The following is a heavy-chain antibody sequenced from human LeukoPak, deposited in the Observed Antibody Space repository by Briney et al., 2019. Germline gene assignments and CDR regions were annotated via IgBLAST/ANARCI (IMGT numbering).Heavy chain of an antibody. J-gene: IGHJ6*03. CDR1: GFTFTSYG. V-gene: IGHV1-18*01. D-gene: IGHD4-17*01. CDR3: AKTTVTSEEYFYYYMDV. Sequence: ASVTVSCKASGFTFTSYGITWVRQAPGQGLEWMGWIITYNGNTHYAQKLQGRVTLTTDTSTNTAYMELRGLRSDDTAVYYCAKTTVTSEEYFYYYMDVWGKGTTVTVPS. CDR2: IITYNGNT.